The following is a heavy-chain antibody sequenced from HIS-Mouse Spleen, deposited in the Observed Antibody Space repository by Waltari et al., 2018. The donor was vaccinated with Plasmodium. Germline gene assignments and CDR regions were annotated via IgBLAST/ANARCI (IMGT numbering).Heavy chain of an antibody. CDR3: ARLVVVASKDSY. J-gene: IGHJ4*02. CDR1: GGSFSGYY. CDR2: INHSGST. D-gene: IGHD2-15*01. V-gene: IGHV4-34*01. Sequence: VQLQQWGPGLLHPSETLPLPCATSGGSFSGYYWSGIRQPPGKGLEWIGEINHSGSTNYNPSLKSRVTIAVDTSKNQFSLKLSSVTAADTAVYYCARLVVVASKDSYWGQGTLVTVSS.